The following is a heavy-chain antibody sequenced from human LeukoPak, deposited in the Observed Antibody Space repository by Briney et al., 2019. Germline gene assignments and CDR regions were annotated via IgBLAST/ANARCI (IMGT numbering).Heavy chain of an antibody. D-gene: IGHD6-19*01. Sequence: TAGSLRLSCAASGFTFSSYSMNWVRQAPGKGLEWVSSISSSSSYIYYADSVKGRFTISRDNAKNSLYLQMNSLRAEDTAVYYCARIPFQWLVSDFDYWGQGTLVTVSS. CDR3: ARIPFQWLVSDFDY. CDR2: ISSSSSYI. CDR1: GFTFSSYS. V-gene: IGHV3-21*01. J-gene: IGHJ4*02.